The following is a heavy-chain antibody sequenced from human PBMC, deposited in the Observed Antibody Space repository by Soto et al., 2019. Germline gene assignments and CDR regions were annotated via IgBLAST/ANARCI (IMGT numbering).Heavy chain of an antibody. D-gene: IGHD2-2*03. CDR1: GFSFDDYG. Sequence: EMQLVESGGGSVQPGRSLRLSCAASGFSFDDYGMHWVRQGPGKGLEWVSGISWNGGDMYYADSVKGRFTISRDNAKKSLYLQMHSLRAEDTALYYCAKENDLDRDGPFDYWGQGILVTVSS. CDR2: ISWNGGDM. CDR3: AKENDLDRDGPFDY. V-gene: IGHV3-9*01. J-gene: IGHJ4*02.